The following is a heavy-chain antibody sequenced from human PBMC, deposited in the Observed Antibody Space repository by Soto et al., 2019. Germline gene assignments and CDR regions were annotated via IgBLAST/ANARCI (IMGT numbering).Heavy chain of an antibody. D-gene: IGHD4-17*01. CDR3: ARGGYGDYRPIFDY. J-gene: IGHJ4*02. CDR1: GYTFSSYG. V-gene: IGHV3-33*08. Sequence: LRLSCVASGYTFSSYGVHWVRQAPGKGLEWVAVIWYDGSNKYYADFVKGRFTISRDNSKNTLYLQMNSLRAEDTAVYYCARGGYGDYRPIFDYWGQGTLVTVSS. CDR2: IWYDGSNK.